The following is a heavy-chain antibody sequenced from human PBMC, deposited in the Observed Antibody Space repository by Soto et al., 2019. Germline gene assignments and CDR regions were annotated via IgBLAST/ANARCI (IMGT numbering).Heavy chain of an antibody. CDR2: ISAYNGNT. D-gene: IGHD4-17*01. Sequence: QVQLVQSGAEVKKPGASVKVSCKGSGYTFTSYGISWVRQAPGQGLEWMGWISAYNGNTNYAQKLQGRVTMTTDTPTRSAYMELRSLRSDDTAVYYCARVSILYGDYHEMLDYWGQGTLVTVSS. V-gene: IGHV1-18*04. CDR3: ARVSILYGDYHEMLDY. J-gene: IGHJ4*02. CDR1: GYTFTSYG.